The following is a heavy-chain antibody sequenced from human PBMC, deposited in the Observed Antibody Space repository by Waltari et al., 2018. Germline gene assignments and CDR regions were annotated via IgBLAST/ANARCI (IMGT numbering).Heavy chain of an antibody. CDR1: GFTFDDYA. D-gene: IGHD3-16*01. CDR2: ISWNSGSI. Sequence: EVQLVESGGGLVQPGRSLRLSCAASGFTFDDYAMHWVRQAPGKGLEWVSGISWNSGSIGYADSVKGRFTISRDNAKNSLYLQMNSLRAEDTALYYCAKDIHRGLWGPLFDYWGQGTLVTVSS. CDR3: AKDIHRGLWGPLFDY. J-gene: IGHJ4*02. V-gene: IGHV3-9*01.